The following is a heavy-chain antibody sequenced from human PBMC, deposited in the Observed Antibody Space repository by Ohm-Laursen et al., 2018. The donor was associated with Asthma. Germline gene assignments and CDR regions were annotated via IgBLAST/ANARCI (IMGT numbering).Heavy chain of an antibody. CDR3: ASGYSYGWYYFDY. CDR2: IWYDGSNK. D-gene: IGHD5-18*01. Sequence: SLRLSCTASGFTFSSYGMHWVRQAPGKGLEWVAVIWYDGSNKYYADSVKGRFTISRDNSKNTLYLQMNSLRAEDTAVYYCASGYSYGWYYFDYWGQGTLVTVSS. V-gene: IGHV3-33*01. J-gene: IGHJ4*02. CDR1: GFTFSSYG.